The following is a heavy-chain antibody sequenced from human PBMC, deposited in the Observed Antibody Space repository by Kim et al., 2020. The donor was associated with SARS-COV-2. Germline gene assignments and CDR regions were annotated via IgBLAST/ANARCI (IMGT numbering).Heavy chain of an antibody. V-gene: IGHV1-46*01. D-gene: IGHD1-26*01. J-gene: IGHJ3*02. CDR3: ARSPIVGAPDAFDI. Sequence: AQKFQGRVTMTRETSTSTVYMGLSSLRSEDTAVYYCARSPIVGAPDAFDIWGQGTMVTVSS.